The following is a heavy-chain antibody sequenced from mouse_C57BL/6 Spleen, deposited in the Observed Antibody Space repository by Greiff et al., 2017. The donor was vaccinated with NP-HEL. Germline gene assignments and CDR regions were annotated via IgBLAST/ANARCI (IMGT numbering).Heavy chain of an antibody. CDR3: ARDDYYGSSSPFDY. CDR1: GFTFSDYY. CDR2: INYDGSST. J-gene: IGHJ2*01. D-gene: IGHD1-1*01. Sequence: EVNLVESEGGLVQPGSSMKLSCTASGFTFSDYYMAWVRQVPEKGLEWVANINYDGSSTYYLDSLKSRFIISRDNAKNILYLQMSSLKSEDTATYYCARDDYYGSSSPFDYWGQGTTLTVSS. V-gene: IGHV5-16*01.